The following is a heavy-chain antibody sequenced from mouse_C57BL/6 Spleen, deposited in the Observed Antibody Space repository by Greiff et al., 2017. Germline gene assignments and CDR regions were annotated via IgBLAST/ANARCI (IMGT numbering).Heavy chain of an antibody. D-gene: IGHD3-2*02. CDR1: GFTFSDAW. CDR2: IRNKANNHAT. CDR3: TRGQLRLRSWFAY. Sequence: EVKLVESGGGLVQPGGSMKLSCAASGFTFSDAWMDWVRQSPEKGLEWVAEIRNKANNHATYYAESVKGRFTISRDDSKSSVYLQMNSLRAEDTGIYYCTRGQLRLRSWFAYWGQGTLVTVSA. V-gene: IGHV6-6*01. J-gene: IGHJ3*01.